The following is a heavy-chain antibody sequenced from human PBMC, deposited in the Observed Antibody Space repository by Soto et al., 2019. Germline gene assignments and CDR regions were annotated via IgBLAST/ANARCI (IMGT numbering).Heavy chain of an antibody. CDR3: ARYRAAPPGAYYYGMDV. V-gene: IGHV4-59*01. D-gene: IGHD6-6*01. Sequence: SETLSLTCTVSGGSISSYYWSWIRQHPGKGLEWIGYIYYSGSTNYNPSLKSRVTISVDTSKNQFSLKLSSVTAADTAVYYCARYRAAPPGAYYYGMDVWGQGTTVTVSS. CDR2: IYYSGST. CDR1: GGSISSYY. J-gene: IGHJ6*02.